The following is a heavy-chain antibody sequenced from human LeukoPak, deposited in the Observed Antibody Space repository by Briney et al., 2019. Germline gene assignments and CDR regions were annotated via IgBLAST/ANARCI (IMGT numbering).Heavy chain of an antibody. V-gene: IGHV4-59*12. J-gene: IGHJ2*01. CDR1: GGSISSYY. Sequence: SETLSLTCTVSGGSISSYYWSWIRQPPGKGLEWIGEINYSGSTNYNPSLKSRVTMSVDTSKNQFSLKLSSVTAADTAVYHCARETHPTWWYFDLWGRGTLVTVSS. CDR3: ARETHPTWWYFDL. CDR2: INYSGST.